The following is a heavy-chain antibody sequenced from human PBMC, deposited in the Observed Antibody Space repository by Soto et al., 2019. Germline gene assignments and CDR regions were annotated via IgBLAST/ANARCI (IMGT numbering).Heavy chain of an antibody. D-gene: IGHD4-17*01. CDR1: GYPFSDNQ. J-gene: IGHJ5*02. CDR3: ARTNYLDYIRWGLDP. V-gene: IGHV1-2*02. CDR2: INPKSDDT. Sequence: RASVKVSCKASGYPFSDNQIHWLRRAPGQGLEWMGRINPKSDDTNYAQKFQGRVTMTRDTSIDTAYLELTGLTSDDTATYYCARTNYLDYIRWGLDPWGQGTLVTVSS.